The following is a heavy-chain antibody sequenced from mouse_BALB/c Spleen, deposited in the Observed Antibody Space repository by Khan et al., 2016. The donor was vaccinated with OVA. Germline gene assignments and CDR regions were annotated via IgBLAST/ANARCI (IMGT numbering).Heavy chain of an antibody. CDR1: GYSFTDYL. D-gene: IGHD1-1*02. CDR2: INPGSGDT. CDR3: ARGGYGSLAY. Sequence: QVQLQQSGAELVRPGTSVKVSCKASGYSFTDYLIDWVKQRPGQGLEWIGVINPGSGDTHYNEKFMGKATLTADKSSSTAYMQLSSLTSDDSAIYFCARGGYGSLAYWGQGTQVTVSP. J-gene: IGHJ3*01. V-gene: IGHV1-54*01.